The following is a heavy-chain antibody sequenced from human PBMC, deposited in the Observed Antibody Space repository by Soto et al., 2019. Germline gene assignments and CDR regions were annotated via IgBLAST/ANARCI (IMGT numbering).Heavy chain of an antibody. Sequence: PGGSLRLSCAASGFTFSRYAMSWVRQAPGKGLEWVSAISGSGGSTYYADSVKGRFTISRDNSKNTLYLQMNSLRAEDTAVYYCAKDPLGYCSGGSCLGNNWFGPWGQGTLVTVSS. J-gene: IGHJ5*02. D-gene: IGHD2-15*01. CDR1: GFTFSRYA. CDR2: ISGSGGST. V-gene: IGHV3-23*01. CDR3: AKDPLGYCSGGSCLGNNWFGP.